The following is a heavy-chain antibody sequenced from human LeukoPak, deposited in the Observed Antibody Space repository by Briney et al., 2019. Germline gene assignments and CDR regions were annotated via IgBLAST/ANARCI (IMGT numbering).Heavy chain of an antibody. CDR1: GGSISNTNW. V-gene: IGHV4/OR15-8*01. Sequence: SETLSPTCGVSGGSISNTNWWTWVRQPPGKGLEWIGEIYHSGSTNYNPSLKSRVTISVDKSKNQFSLKLSSVTAADTAVYYCARTSRINMVLDPWGQGTLVTVSS. CDR3: ARTSRINMVLDP. D-gene: IGHD3-10*01. J-gene: IGHJ5*02. CDR2: IYHSGST.